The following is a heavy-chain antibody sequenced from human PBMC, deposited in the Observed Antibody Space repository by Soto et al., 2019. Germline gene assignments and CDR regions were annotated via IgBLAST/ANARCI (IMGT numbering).Heavy chain of an antibody. D-gene: IGHD2-15*01. J-gene: IGHJ6*02. Sequence: SETLSLTGTVAGGSISRYYWSWIRQPPGKGLEVLIYIYYGTNTNYASSLKSRVTRSVDASKNLFFVKLSSVTATDTAMYYCARGCSGSICYYYYYAMDVWGQGATVTVSS. CDR3: ARGCSGSICYYYYYAMDV. V-gene: IGHV4-59*01. CDR1: GGSISRYY. CDR2: IYYGTNT.